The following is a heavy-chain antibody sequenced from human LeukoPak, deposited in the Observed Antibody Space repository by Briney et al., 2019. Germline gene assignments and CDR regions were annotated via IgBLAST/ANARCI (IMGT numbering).Heavy chain of an antibody. CDR1: GFTFSSYS. CDR3: ARDGVISSVVITTGNFQH. J-gene: IGHJ1*01. V-gene: IGHV3-21*01. D-gene: IGHD3-22*01. Sequence: GGSLRLSCAASGFTFSSYSMNWVRQAPGKGLEWVSSVSSSSSYIYYADSVKGRFTISRDNAKNSLYLQMNSLRAEDTAVYYCARDGVISSVVITTGNFQHWGQGTLVTVSS. CDR2: VSSSSSYI.